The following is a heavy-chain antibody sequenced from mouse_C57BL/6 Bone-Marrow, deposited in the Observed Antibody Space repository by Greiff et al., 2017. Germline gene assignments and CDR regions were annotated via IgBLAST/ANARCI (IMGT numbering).Heavy chain of an antibody. CDR3: ARPYDYDFDY. V-gene: IGHV1-85*01. CDR2: IYPRAGSN. Sequence: VPLQESGPELVKPGASVKLSCKASGYTFTSYDMNWVKPRPVQGLEWIGWIYPRAGSNKYNETFKGKATLTVDTSSSTAYMELHSLTYEVSAVYFSARPYDYDFDYWGQGTTLTVSS. J-gene: IGHJ2*01. CDR1: GYTFTSYD. D-gene: IGHD2-4*01.